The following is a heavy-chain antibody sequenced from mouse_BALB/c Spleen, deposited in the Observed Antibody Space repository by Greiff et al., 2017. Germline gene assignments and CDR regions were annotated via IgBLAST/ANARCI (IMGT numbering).Heavy chain of an antibody. D-gene: IGHD1-1*01. Sequence: EVKLMESGGGLVQPGGSLRLSCAPSGFTFTDYYMSWVRQPPGKALEWLGFIRNKANGYTTEYSASVKGRFTISRDNSQSILYLQMNTLRAEDSATYYCARDDYYALDYWGQGTTLTVSS. V-gene: IGHV7-3*02. CDR2: IRNKANGYTT. CDR3: ARDDYYALDY. J-gene: IGHJ2*01. CDR1: GFTFTDYY.